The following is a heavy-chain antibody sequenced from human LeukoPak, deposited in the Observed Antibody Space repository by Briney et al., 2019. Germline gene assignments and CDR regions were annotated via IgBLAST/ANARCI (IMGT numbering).Heavy chain of an antibody. CDR3: ARGSYYGSGTFVAFDI. D-gene: IGHD3-10*01. CDR1: GGSFSGDY. Sequence: NPSETLSLTCAVYGGSFSGDYWSWIRQPPGKGLEWIREINLSGSTNHITPLKSRDPISVDTPKNQFSLKLRSVTAPDTAVYYWARGSYYGSGTFVAFDIWGEGTMVTVSS. CDR2: INLSGST. J-gene: IGHJ3*02. V-gene: IGHV4-34*01.